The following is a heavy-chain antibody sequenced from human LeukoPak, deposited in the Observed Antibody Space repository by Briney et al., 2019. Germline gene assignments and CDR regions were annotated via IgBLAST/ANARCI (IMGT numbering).Heavy chain of an antibody. V-gene: IGHV3-30-3*01. CDR1: GFTFNTYA. J-gene: IGHJ4*02. D-gene: IGHD3-3*01. Sequence: PGGSLRLSCAASGFTFNTYAIHWVRQAPGKGLEWVAFISYDGNIKYYADSVKGRFTISRDNSKNTLYLQMNSLRAEDTAVYYCANGGTQRFLEWLSTYRFDYWGQGTLVTVSS. CDR2: ISYDGNIK. CDR3: ANGGTQRFLEWLSTYRFDY.